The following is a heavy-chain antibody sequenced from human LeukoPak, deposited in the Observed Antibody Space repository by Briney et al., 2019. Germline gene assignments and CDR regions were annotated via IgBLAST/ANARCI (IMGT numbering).Heavy chain of an antibody. D-gene: IGHD4/OR15-4a*01. V-gene: IGHV1-18*01. J-gene: IGHJ5*02. Sequence: ASVKVSCKASGYTFTSYGISWVRRAPGQGLEWMGWISAYNGNTNYAQKLQGRVTMTTDTSTSTAYMELRSLRSDDTAVYYCARDLGGTMGLNWFDPWGQGTLVTVSS. CDR1: GYTFTSYG. CDR3: ARDLGGTMGLNWFDP. CDR2: ISAYNGNT.